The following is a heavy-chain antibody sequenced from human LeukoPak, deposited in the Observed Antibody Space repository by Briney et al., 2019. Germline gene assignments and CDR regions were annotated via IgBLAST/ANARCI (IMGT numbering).Heavy chain of an antibody. V-gene: IGHV4-39*01. CDR2: IYYSGST. Sequence: SETLSLTCTVSGGSISSSSYYWGWVRQPPGKGLEWIASIYYSGSTYYNPSLQSRVTISVDTSKNQFSLKVSSVTAADTAVYYCARRRPWGSKYYFDYWGQGTLVTVSS. D-gene: IGHD3-16*01. CDR3: ARRRPWGSKYYFDY. CDR1: GGSISSSSYY. J-gene: IGHJ4*02.